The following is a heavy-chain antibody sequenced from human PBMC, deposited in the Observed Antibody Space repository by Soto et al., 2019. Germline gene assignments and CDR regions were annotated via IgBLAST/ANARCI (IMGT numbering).Heavy chain of an antibody. CDR3: ARDLPEFYGMDV. CDR1: GFTFSSYD. CDR2: IGTAGDT. D-gene: IGHD3-10*01. Sequence: LRLSCAASGFTFSSYDMHWVRQATGKGLEWVSAIGTAGDTYYPGSVKGRFTISRENAKNSLYLQMNSLRAEDTAVYYCARDLPEFYGMDVWGQGTTVTVSS. V-gene: IGHV3-13*01. J-gene: IGHJ6*02.